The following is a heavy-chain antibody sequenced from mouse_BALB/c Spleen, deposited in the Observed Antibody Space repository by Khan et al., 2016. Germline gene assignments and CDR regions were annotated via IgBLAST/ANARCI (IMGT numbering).Heavy chain of an antibody. CDR2: IDPENGNT. Sequence: VQLKQSGAELVRPGALVKLSCKASGFNIKDYYMHWVKQRPEQGLEWIGWIDPENGNTIYDPKFQDKAIITADTSSNTAYLQLSSLTSEDTAVYYLSRPRNYDYAWFAYWGQGTLVTVSA. CDR1: GFNIKDYY. J-gene: IGHJ3*01. D-gene: IGHD2-4*01. CDR3: SRPRNYDYAWFAY. V-gene: IGHV14-1*02.